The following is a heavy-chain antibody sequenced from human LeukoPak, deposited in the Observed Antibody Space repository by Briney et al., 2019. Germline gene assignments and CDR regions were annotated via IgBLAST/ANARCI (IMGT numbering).Heavy chain of an antibody. J-gene: IGHJ1*01. Sequence: ASVKVSCKASGGTFSSYAISWVRQAPGQGLEWMGGIIPIFGTANYAQKFQGRVTITADESTSTAYMELSSLRSEDTAVYYCARGPHSSSTPALAFQHWGQGTLVTVSS. CDR2: IIPIFGTA. CDR3: ARGPHSSSTPALAFQH. CDR1: GGTFSSYA. D-gene: IGHD6-13*01. V-gene: IGHV1-69*13.